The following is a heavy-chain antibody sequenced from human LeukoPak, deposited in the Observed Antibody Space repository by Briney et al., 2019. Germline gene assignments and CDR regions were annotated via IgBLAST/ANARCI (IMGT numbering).Heavy chain of an antibody. V-gene: IGHV3-20*01. D-gene: IGHD1-26*01. CDR2: INWNGGST. CDR3: ARRVEAWELLGGYYFDY. Sequence: GGSLRLSCAASGFTFDDYGMSWVRQAPGKGLEWVSGINWNGGSTGYADSVKGRFTISRDNAKNSLYLQMNSLRAEDTALYHCARRVEAWELLGGYYFDYWGQGTLVTVSS. J-gene: IGHJ4*02. CDR1: GFTFDDYG.